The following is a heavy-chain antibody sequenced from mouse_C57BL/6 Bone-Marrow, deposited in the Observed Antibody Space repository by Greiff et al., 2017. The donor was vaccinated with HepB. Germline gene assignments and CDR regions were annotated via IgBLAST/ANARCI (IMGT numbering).Heavy chain of an antibody. Sequence: EVQLVESGPGLVKPSQSLSLTCSVTGYSITSGYYWNWIRQFPGNKLEWMGYISYDGSNNYNPSLKNRISITRDTSKNQFFLKLNSVTTEDTATYYCALDSSGYDFLNYFDYWGQGTTLTVSS. CDR3: ALDSSGYDFLNYFDY. CDR2: ISYDGSN. V-gene: IGHV3-6*01. J-gene: IGHJ2*01. D-gene: IGHD3-2*02. CDR1: GYSITSGYY.